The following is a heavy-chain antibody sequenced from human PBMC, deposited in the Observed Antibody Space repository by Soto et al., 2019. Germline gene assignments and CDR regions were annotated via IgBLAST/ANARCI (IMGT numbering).Heavy chain of an antibody. CDR3: ATMGSPVTGLYYFDY. CDR2: ISYSGTT. D-gene: IGHD4-17*01. V-gene: IGHV4-30-4*01. J-gene: IGHJ4*02. Sequence: QVQLQESGPGLVKPSQTLSLTCTVSGGSISSGNYYWSWIRQPPGKGLEWIGFISYSGTTHYSASLRSRVSISVDTYKNQFSLDLSSVTAAVTAVYYCATMGSPVTGLYYFDYWGQGTLVTVSS. CDR1: GGSISSGNYY.